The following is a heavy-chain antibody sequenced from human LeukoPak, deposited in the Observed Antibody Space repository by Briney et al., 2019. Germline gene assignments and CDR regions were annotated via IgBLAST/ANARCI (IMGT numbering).Heavy chain of an antibody. V-gene: IGHV1-3*04. CDR1: GYTFIDYA. D-gene: IGHD3-10*01. Sequence: ASVKVSCKASGYTFIDYAMHWVRQAPGHGLEWMGWINTASGNTKYSQKFQDRVAITRDTSASTVYMDLSSLRFEDTALYYCVRQFYYGSGSYWYFDSWGQGTLVTVSS. CDR2: INTASGNT. CDR3: VRQFYYGSGSYWYFDS. J-gene: IGHJ4*02.